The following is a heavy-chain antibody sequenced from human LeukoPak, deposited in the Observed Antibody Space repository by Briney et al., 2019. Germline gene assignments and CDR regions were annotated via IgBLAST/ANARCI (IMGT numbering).Heavy chain of an antibody. J-gene: IGHJ4*02. CDR3: AKGGPIYYDSSQDLDY. CDR2: IRYDGSNK. V-gene: IGHV3-30*02. D-gene: IGHD3-22*01. CDR1: GFTFSSYG. Sequence: PGGSLRLSCAASGFTFSSYGMHWVRQAPGKGLEWVAFIRYDGSNKYYADSVKGRFTISRDNSKNTLYLQMNSLRAEDTAVYYCAKGGPIYYDSSQDLDYWGQGTLVTVSS.